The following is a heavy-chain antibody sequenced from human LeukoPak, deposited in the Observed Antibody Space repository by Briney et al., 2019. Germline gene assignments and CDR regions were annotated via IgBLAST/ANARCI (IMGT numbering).Heavy chain of an antibody. Sequence: GGSLRLSCAASGFIVSSNYMSWVRQAPGKGLEWVSVTYTGGNTYFADSVKGRFTVSRDNSKNTLHLQMNSLRAEDTAVYYCARARHGSGGYFLDFWGQGTLVTVSS. CDR3: ARARHGSGGYFLDF. D-gene: IGHD3-10*01. J-gene: IGHJ4*02. CDR1: GFIVSSNY. CDR2: TYTGGNT. V-gene: IGHV3-66*01.